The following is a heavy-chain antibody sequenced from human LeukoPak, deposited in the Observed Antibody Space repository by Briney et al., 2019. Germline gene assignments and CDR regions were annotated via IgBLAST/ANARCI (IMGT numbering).Heavy chain of an antibody. CDR2: INPNSGGT. V-gene: IGHV1-2*02. J-gene: IGHJ5*02. Sequence: ASVKVSCKASGYTFTGYYMHWVRQAPGQGLEWMGWINPNSGGTNYAQKFQGRVTMTRDTSISTAYMELSRLRSDDTALYYCARGLTWDIVVVPAAGEDWFDPWGQGTLVTVSS. D-gene: IGHD2-2*01. CDR3: ARGLTWDIVVVPAAGEDWFDP. CDR1: GYTFTGYY.